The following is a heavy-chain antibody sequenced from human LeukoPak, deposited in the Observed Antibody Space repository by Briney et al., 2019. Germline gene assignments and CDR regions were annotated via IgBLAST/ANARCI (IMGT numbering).Heavy chain of an antibody. D-gene: IGHD3-9*01. CDR2: IIPIFGIA. Sequence: SVKVSCMASGGTFSSYAISWVPEGPGQGREWMGRIIPIFGIANYAQTLQGRVAIPADKSTSTAYMELTTLRPEDPAVYYCAREGGILTGYYYYFDYWGRGNLVTVSS. V-gene: IGHV1-69*04. CDR3: AREGGILTGYYYYFDY. CDR1: GGTFSSYA. J-gene: IGHJ4*02.